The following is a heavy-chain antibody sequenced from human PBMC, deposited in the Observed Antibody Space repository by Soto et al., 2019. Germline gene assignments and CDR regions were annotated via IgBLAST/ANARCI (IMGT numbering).Heavy chain of an antibody. CDR3: AAVRISAAGIDV. V-gene: IGHV1-58*01. D-gene: IGHD6-13*01. Sequence: SVKVSCKASGFTFTSSAVQWVRQARGQRLEWIGWIVVGSGNTNYAQKFQERVTITRDMSTSTAYMELSSLRSEDTAVYYCAAVRISAAGIDVWGQGTTVTVSS. CDR2: IVVGSGNT. CDR1: GFTFTSSA. J-gene: IGHJ6*02.